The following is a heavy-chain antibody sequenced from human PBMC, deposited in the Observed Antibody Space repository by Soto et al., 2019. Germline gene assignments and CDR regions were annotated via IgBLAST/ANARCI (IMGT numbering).Heavy chain of an antibody. Sequence: PGESLKISCKGSGYSFTSYWITWVRQMPGKGLEWMGRIDPSDSYTNYSPSFQGQVTISADKSISTAYLQWSSLKASDTAMYYCGRQYGDYVNYWGQGTLVTVSS. J-gene: IGHJ4*02. CDR2: IDPSDSYT. CDR1: GYSFTSYW. V-gene: IGHV5-10-1*04. CDR3: GRQYGDYVNY. D-gene: IGHD4-17*01.